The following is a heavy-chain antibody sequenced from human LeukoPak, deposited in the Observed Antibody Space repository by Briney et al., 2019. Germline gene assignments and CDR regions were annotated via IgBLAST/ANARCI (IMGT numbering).Heavy chain of an antibody. D-gene: IGHD2-15*01. Sequence: PGGSLRLSCAASGFTFSSSWMHWVRQAPGKGLVWVSRINDDGSTTTYADSVKGRFTISRDYAKNTLYLQMNSLRGEDTAAYYCAKESYCSGGSCYSDYWGQGTLVTVSS. V-gene: IGHV3-74*01. J-gene: IGHJ4*02. CDR2: INDDGSTT. CDR1: GFTFSSSW. CDR3: AKESYCSGGSCYSDY.